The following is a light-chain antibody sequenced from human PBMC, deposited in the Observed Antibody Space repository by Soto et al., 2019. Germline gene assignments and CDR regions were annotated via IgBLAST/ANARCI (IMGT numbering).Light chain of an antibody. CDR3: SSYTSSSTYV. CDR1: SSDAGGYNY. CDR2: DVS. J-gene: IGLJ1*01. Sequence: QSVLTQPASVSGSPGQSITISCTGNSSDAGGYNYVSWYQQHPGKAPKLMIYDVSNRPSGVSNRFSGSKSGNTASLTISGLQAEDEADYYCSSYTSSSTYVFGTGTKVTVL. V-gene: IGLV2-14*01.